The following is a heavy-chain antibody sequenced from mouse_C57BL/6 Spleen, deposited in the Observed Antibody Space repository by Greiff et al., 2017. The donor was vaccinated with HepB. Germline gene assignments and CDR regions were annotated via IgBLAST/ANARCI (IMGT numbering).Heavy chain of an antibody. CDR2: IDPEDGDT. CDR3: TPFTTVVAKDWFAY. CDR1: GFNIKDYY. D-gene: IGHD1-1*01. Sequence: VQLQQSGAELVRPGASVKLSCTASGFNIKDYYMHWVKQRPEQGLEWIGRIDPEDGDTEYAPKFQGKATMTADTSSNTAYLQLSSLTSEDTAVYYGTPFTTVVAKDWFAYWGQGTLVTVSA. V-gene: IGHV14-1*01. J-gene: IGHJ3*01.